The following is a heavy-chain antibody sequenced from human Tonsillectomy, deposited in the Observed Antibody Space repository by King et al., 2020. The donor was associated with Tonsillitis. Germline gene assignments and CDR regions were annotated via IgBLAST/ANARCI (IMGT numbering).Heavy chain of an antibody. V-gene: IGHV5-10-1*03. CDR1: GYSFTYYW. CDR3: ARIPADYYYGMDV. CDR2: IDPSDSYT. J-gene: IGHJ6*02. Sequence: QLVQSGAEVKKPGGSLRISCKGSGYSFTYYWISWVRQMPGKGLEWMGRIDPSDSYTNYSPSFQGHVPISADKSISTAYLQWSSLKASATAMFYCARIPADYYYGMDVWGQGPTLTVSS. D-gene: IGHD2-2*01.